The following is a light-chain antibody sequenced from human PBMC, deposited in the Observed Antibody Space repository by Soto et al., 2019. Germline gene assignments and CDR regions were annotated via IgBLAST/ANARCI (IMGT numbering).Light chain of an antibody. CDR1: SSDVGCYNY. CDR3: SSYTSSSTPFV. CDR2: DVS. V-gene: IGLV2-14*03. Sequence: QSALTQPASVSGSPGQSLTISCTGTSSDVGCYNYVSWYQQHPGKAPKLMIYDVSDRPSGVSNRFSGSKSGNTASLTISGLQAEDEAYYFCSSYTSSSTPFVFGTGTKLTVL. J-gene: IGLJ1*01.